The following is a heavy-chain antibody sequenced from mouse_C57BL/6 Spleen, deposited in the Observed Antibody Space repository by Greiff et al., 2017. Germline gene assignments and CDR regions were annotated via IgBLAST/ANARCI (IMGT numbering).Heavy chain of an antibody. CDR3: TRHWAFAY. D-gene: IGHD4-1*01. J-gene: IGHJ3*01. CDR1: GYTFTDYE. V-gene: IGHV1-15*01. Sequence: LQQSGAELVRPGASVTLSCKASGYTFTDYEMHWVKQTPVHGLEWIGAIDPETGGTAYNQKFKGKAILTADKSSSTAYMELRSLTSEDSAVYYCTRHWAFAYWGQGTLVTVAA. CDR2: IDPETGGT.